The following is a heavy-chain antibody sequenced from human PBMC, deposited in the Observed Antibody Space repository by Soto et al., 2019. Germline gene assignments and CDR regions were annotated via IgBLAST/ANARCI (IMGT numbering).Heavy chain of an antibody. J-gene: IGHJ4*02. CDR1: GYTFTGYY. CDR2: INPNSGGT. Sequence: ASVKVSCKASGYTFTGYYMHWVRQAPGQGLEWMGWINPNSGGTNYAQKFQGRVTMTRDTSISTAYMEVSTLRSDDTAVYYCARSSYGDYRHNFDYWGQGTLVTVSS. D-gene: IGHD4-17*01. V-gene: IGHV1-2*02. CDR3: ARSSYGDYRHNFDY.